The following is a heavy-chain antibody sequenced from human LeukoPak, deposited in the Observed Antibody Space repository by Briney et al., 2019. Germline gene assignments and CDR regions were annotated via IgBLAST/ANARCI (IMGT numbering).Heavy chain of an antibody. CDR1: GYTFTGYY. Sequence: ASVKVSCKASGYTFTGYYLHWVRQAPGQGLEWMGWINPKNGGTKYAQKFQGRVTMTRDTSISTAYMELSRLVSDDTAVYSCARDPAQTYYYDPWGQGTLVTVSS. J-gene: IGHJ4*02. V-gene: IGHV1-2*02. CDR2: INPKNGGT. D-gene: IGHD3-22*01. CDR3: ARDPAQTYYYDP.